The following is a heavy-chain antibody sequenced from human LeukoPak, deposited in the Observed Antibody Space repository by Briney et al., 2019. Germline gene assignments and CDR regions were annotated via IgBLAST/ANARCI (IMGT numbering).Heavy chain of an antibody. CDR1: GFTFSYYW. V-gene: IGHV3-74*01. CDR3: GRLVEAGPAY. Sequence: GALRISCAASGFTFSYYWMHWVRQAAGEGVVWVSRISGDGSITDYAGSVKGRFTISRDNDKNTLYLKMNSLRAEDSAMYYCGRLVEAGPAYWGQGTLVTVSS. CDR2: ISGDGSIT. D-gene: IGHD6-13*01. J-gene: IGHJ4*02.